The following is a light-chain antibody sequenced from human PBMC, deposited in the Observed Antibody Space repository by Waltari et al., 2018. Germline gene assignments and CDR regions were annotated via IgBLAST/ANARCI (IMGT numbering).Light chain of an antibody. J-gene: IGKJ5*01. Sequence: DIQMTQSPSSVSASVGDRVTITCRAGQGISGWLAWYQQKPGKAPKLLIYAASTLQSGVPSRFSDSGSGTDFTLTISSLQPEDFATYYCQQADSFPLTFGQGTRLEIK. CDR1: QGISGW. V-gene: IGKV1-12*01. CDR2: AAS. CDR3: QQADSFPLT.